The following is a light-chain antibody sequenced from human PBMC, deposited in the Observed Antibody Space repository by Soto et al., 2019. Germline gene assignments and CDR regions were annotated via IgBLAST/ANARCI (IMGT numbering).Light chain of an antibody. J-gene: IGLJ1*01. CDR1: SSDVGAYNY. Sequence: QSVLTQPPSASGSPGQSVTISCTGSSSDVGAYNYVSWYQQHPGKVPKLIIYEVSKRPSGVPDRFSASKSGNTASLTVSGLQAEDEADYYCCSHRGYNNFYVFGTGTKVTVL. CDR3: CSHRGYNNFYV. CDR2: EVS. V-gene: IGLV2-8*01.